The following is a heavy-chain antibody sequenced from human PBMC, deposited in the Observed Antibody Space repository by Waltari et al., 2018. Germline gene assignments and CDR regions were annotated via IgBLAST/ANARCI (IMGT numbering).Heavy chain of an antibody. CDR3: ARLGIWKWLRIRRMGFDY. V-gene: IGHV4-34*01. CDR1: GGSFSGYY. Sequence: QVQLQQWGAGLLKPSATLSLTCAVYGGSFSGYYWSWIRQPPGKGLEWIGEINHSGSTNCNPSLKSRVTRSVDTSKNQCSLKLSSGTAADTAVYYWARLGIWKWLRIRRMGFDYWGQGTLVTVSS. J-gene: IGHJ4*02. CDR2: INHSGST. D-gene: IGHD5-12*01.